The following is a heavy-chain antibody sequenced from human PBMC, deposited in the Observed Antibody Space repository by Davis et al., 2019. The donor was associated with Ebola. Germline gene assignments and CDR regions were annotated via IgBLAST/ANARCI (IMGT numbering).Heavy chain of an antibody. J-gene: IGHJ5*02. CDR1: GFTFSGSA. CDR3: AKDQYSSSWYGWFDP. Sequence: GGSLRLSCAASGFTFSGSAMHWVRQASGKGLEWVGRIRSKANSYATAYAASVKGRFTISRDDSKNTLYLQMNSLRAEDTAVYYCAKDQYSSSWYGWFDPWGQGTLVTVAS. D-gene: IGHD6-13*01. V-gene: IGHV3-73*01. CDR2: IRSKANSYAT.